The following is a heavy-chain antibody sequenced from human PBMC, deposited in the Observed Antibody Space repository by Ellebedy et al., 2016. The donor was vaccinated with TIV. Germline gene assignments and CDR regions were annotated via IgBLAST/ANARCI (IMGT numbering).Heavy chain of an antibody. J-gene: IGHJ4*02. CDR3: ARETGLRYFDWSY. D-gene: IGHD3-9*01. V-gene: IGHV1-69*13. CDR2: IIPIFGTV. Sequence: AASVKVSCKASGGTFSSYALSWVRQSPGQGLEWMGGIIPIFGTVNYAQKFQGRVTITAYESTSTAYMELSSLRSEDTAGYYCARETGLRYFDWSYWGQGTLVTVSS. CDR1: GGTFSSYA.